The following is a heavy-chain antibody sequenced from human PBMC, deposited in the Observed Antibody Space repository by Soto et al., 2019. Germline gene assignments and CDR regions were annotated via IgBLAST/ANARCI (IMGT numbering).Heavy chain of an antibody. Sequence: XSVKVSCKASGYPFITYDIHWVRRATGQGLEWMGWMNPSNGNAGYAQKFQGRVTMTRNISISTAYMELSSLRSEDTAVYFCARRKERSGPNYFDSCGQGTLVTVSS. CDR1: GYPFITYD. CDR2: MNPSNGNA. D-gene: IGHD6-25*01. CDR3: ARRKERSGPNYFDS. J-gene: IGHJ4*02. V-gene: IGHV1-8*01.